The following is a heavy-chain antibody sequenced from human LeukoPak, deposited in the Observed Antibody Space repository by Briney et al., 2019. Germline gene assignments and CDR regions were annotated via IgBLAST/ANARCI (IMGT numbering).Heavy chain of an antibody. J-gene: IGHJ4*02. D-gene: IGHD1-7*01. CDR2: THYSGST. CDR3: AREVNWNSATLFFDC. CDR1: GGSISSGDFY. Sequence: SETLSLTCTVSGGSISSGDFYWTWLRQNPGKGLEWIGYTHYSGSTYYNPSLKSRVTISVDTSKNQFSLKLSSVAAADTAVYYCAREVNWNSATLFFDCWGQGTLVTVSS. V-gene: IGHV4-31*03.